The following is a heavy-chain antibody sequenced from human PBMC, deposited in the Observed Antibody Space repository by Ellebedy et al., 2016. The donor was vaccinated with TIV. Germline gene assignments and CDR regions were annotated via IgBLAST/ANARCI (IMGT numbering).Heavy chain of an antibody. Sequence: GESLKISXAASGFTFSSYAMHWVRQAPGKGLEWVAVISYDGSNKYYADSVKGRFTISRDNSKNTLYLQMNSLRAEDTAVYYCARARGGDCYSCAYWGQGTLVTVSS. J-gene: IGHJ4*02. V-gene: IGHV3-30-3*01. D-gene: IGHD2-21*02. CDR1: GFTFSSYA. CDR3: ARARGGDCYSCAY. CDR2: ISYDGSNK.